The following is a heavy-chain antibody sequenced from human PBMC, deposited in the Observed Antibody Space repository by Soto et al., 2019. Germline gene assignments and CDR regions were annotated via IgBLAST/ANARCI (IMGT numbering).Heavy chain of an antibody. Sequence: GGSLRLSCAASGFTFSSYAMSWVRQAPGKGLEWVSSISGSGVNTYYADSVRGRFTISRDNSRNTLYLQMNGLRADDTAVYYCAGKRAMARGFDYWGQGTLVTVSS. CDR3: AGKRAMARGFDY. CDR2: ISGSGVNT. V-gene: IGHV3-23*01. CDR1: GFTFSSYA. J-gene: IGHJ4*02.